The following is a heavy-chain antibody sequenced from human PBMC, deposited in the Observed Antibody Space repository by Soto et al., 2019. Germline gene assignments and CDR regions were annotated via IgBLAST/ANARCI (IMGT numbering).Heavy chain of an antibody. CDR1: GFSFSAYP. J-gene: IGHJ4*02. Sequence: QVPLVESGGGVVQPGRSLRLSCEASGFSFSAYPIHWVRQAPGQGLEWVAVISHDETTKYFADSVKGRFTISRDNSQNTLFLQMNSLKPEDTAVYYCVRETSPLGTFDFWGQGTLVTASS. D-gene: IGHD1-1*01. V-gene: IGHV3-30-3*01. CDR3: VRETSPLGTFDF. CDR2: ISHDETTK.